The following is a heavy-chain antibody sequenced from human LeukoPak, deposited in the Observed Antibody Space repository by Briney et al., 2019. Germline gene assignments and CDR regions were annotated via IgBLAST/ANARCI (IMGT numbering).Heavy chain of an antibody. Sequence: ASVKVSCKACGYNFTRNFMHWVRQAPGHGREWMGVFNPHGGSATYSQNFQGRVTMTRDTSTSTVYMEMRSLRSQDTAVYYCARESCSGGSCYYFDYWGQGTLVSVSS. J-gene: IGHJ4*02. D-gene: IGHD2-15*01. CDR2: FNPHGGSA. CDR3: ARESCSGGSCYYFDY. V-gene: IGHV1-46*01. CDR1: GYNFTRNF.